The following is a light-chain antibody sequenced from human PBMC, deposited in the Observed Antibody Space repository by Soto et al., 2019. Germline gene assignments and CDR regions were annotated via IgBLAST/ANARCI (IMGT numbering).Light chain of an antibody. CDR1: SSNIGKNS. Sequence: QSVLTQPPSVSAAPGQRVSISCSGGSSNIGKNSVSWYQQLPATAPKLLIYTNNQRPSGVPDRFSGSKSGTSASLAISGLRSEDEADYYCAAWDDSLGGPVFGAGTQLTVL. V-gene: IGLV1-47*02. CDR3: AAWDDSLGGPV. J-gene: IGLJ7*01. CDR2: TNN.